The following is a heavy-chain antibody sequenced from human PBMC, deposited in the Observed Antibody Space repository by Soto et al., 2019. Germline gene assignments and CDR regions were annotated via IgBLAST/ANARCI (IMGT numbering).Heavy chain of an antibody. D-gene: IGHD3-22*01. CDR3: ARHCFVGAPTYYPWFDP. CDR2: IYYSGST. V-gene: IGHV4-59*08. CDR1: GGSISSYY. Sequence: SETLSLTGTVFGGSISSYYWSWIRQPPGKGLEWIGNIYYSGSTNYNPSLKSRVTISVDTSKNQFSLKLSSVTAADTAVYYCARHCFVGAPTYYPWFDPWGQGTLVTVSS. J-gene: IGHJ5*02.